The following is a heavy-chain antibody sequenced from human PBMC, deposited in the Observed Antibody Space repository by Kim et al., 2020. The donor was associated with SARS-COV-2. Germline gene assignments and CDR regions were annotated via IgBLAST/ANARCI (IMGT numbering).Heavy chain of an antibody. V-gene: IGHV4-39*07. CDR3: ASDGLEEQPPSDP. J-gene: IGHJ5*02. D-gene: IGHD6-13*01. Sequence: YNPSLKSRVTTSVDTSKNQFSLKLSSVTAADTAVYYCASDGLEEQPPSDPWGQGTLVTVSS.